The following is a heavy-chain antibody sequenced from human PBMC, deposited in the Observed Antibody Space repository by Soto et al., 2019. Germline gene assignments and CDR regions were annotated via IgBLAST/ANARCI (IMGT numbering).Heavy chain of an antibody. CDR2: ISGNGIST. D-gene: IGHD3-10*01. CDR3: TRDAISIVRGTDNWFDR. Sequence: GGSLRLSCAASGFTFKNYAMSWVRQAPGKGLEWVSAISGNGISTYYADSVRGRFTISRDNSENTLFLQMNTLRAHNTAVYYCTRDAISIVRGTDNWFDRRGEGTLVPICS. J-gene: IGHJ5*02. CDR1: GFTFKNYA. V-gene: IGHV3-23*01.